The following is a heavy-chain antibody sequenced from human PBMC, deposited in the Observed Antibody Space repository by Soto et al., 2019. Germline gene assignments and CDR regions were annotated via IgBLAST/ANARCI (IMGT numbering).Heavy chain of an antibody. V-gene: IGHV3-23*01. Sequence: EVQLLESGGGLVQPGGSLRLSCAASGFTFTTYAMSWVRQAPGKGLEWVSAICGSAGSTYYADTGKGRFTISRDNSKNTLYLQMNSLRAEDTAVYYCAKNWDTTFSSSSHWGQGTLVSVSS. CDR1: GFTFTTYA. J-gene: IGHJ4*02. D-gene: IGHD6-6*01. CDR2: ICGSAGST. CDR3: AKNWDTTFSSSSH.